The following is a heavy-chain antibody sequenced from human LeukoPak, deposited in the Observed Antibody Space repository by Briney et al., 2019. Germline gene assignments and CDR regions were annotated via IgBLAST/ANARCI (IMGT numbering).Heavy chain of an antibody. CDR3: ARGRKYTSGYRVTELGSGYSDY. V-gene: IGHV4-4*07. J-gene: IGHJ4*02. Sequence: SETLSLTCTVSGGSLWSFYWSWVRQPAGKGLEWIGRIYTSGSTNYNPSLKSRVTMSVDTSKNQFSLKLSSVTAADTAVYYCARGRKYTSGYRVTELGSGYSDYWGQGTLVTVSS. D-gene: IGHD5-18*01. CDR1: GGSLWSFY. CDR2: IYTSGST.